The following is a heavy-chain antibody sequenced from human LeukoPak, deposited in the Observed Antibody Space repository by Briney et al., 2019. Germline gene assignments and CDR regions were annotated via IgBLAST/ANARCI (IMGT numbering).Heavy chain of an antibody. D-gene: IGHD3-10*01. V-gene: IGHV4-34*01. Sequence: SETLSLTCAVYGGSFSGYYWSWTRQPPGKGLEWIGEINHSGSTNYNPSLKSRVTISVDTSKNQFSLKLSSVTAADTAVYYCVGRPTHGSGSCYRHFDYWGQGTLVTVSS. CDR3: VGRPTHGSGSCYRHFDY. J-gene: IGHJ4*02. CDR2: INHSGST. CDR1: GGSFSGYY.